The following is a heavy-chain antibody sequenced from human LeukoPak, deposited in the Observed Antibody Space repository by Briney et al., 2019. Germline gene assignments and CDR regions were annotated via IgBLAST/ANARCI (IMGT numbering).Heavy chain of an antibody. D-gene: IGHD2-15*01. CDR1: GGSISNDY. CDR2: IYYSGST. V-gene: IGHV4-59*08. Sequence: SETLSLTCTVSGGSISNDYWSWIRQSPGKGLEWIASIYYSGSTYYNPSLKSRVTISVDTSKNQFSLKLTSVTAADTAIYYCARHREEYCSGGSCYARGIDFWGQGLLVTVSS. CDR3: ARHREEYCSGGSCYARGIDF. J-gene: IGHJ4*02.